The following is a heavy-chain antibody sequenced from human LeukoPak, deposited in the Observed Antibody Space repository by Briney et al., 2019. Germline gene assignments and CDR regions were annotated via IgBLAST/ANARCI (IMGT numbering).Heavy chain of an antibody. D-gene: IGHD6-6*01. CDR3: AITREYSSTYFDY. CDR2: VFYSGGT. CDR1: GGSITGYY. V-gene: IGHV4-59*08. Sequence: SETLSLTCTVSGGSITGYYWSWIRQPPGKGLEWIGYVFYSGGTLYDPSVNSRVSISVDTSKNQFSLKLSSVTAADTAVYYCAITREYSSTYFDYWGQGTLVTVSS. J-gene: IGHJ4*02.